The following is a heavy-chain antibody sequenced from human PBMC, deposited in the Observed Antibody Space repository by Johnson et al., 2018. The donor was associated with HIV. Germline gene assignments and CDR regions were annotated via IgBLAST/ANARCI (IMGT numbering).Heavy chain of an antibody. CDR2: MNWNGGGT. V-gene: IGHV3-20*04. CDR1: GFTFDDYG. CDR3: ARGRPWGWELRRDAFDI. J-gene: IGHJ3*02. D-gene: IGHD1-26*01. Sequence: VQLVESGGGVVRPGGSLRLSCAASGFTFDDYGLSWVRQAPGKGLAWVSGMNWNGGGTGYPDSVKGRCTISSDNATNSLYLQMNSLRAEDTALYYCARGRPWGWELRRDAFDIWGQGTMVTVSS.